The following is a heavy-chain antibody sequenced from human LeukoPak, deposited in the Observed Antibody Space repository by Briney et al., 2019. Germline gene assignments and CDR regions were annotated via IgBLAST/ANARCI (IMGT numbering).Heavy chain of an antibody. CDR1: GFSFSSYW. Sequence: GGSLRLSCAASGFSFSSYWMTWVRQAPGKGLEWVANIKQDASEEHYVDSVKGRFTISRDNAKSSLYLQLNSLRVEDTALYFCASTAPLSYWGQGTLVTVSS. CDR2: IKQDASEE. CDR3: ASTAPLSY. J-gene: IGHJ4*02. V-gene: IGHV3-7*01.